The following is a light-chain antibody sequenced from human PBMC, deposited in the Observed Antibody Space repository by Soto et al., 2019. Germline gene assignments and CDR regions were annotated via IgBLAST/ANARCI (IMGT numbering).Light chain of an antibody. V-gene: IGKV3-20*01. Sequence: EIVLTQSPGTLSLSQGERATLSCRASQSVSASYLAWYQQKPGQAPRLLIYAASSRATGIPDRFSGSGSGTDFTLTVSRLEPEDFAVYYCQQYGNSPAITFGQGTRLEIK. CDR3: QQYGNSPAIT. CDR2: AAS. J-gene: IGKJ5*01. CDR1: QSVSASY.